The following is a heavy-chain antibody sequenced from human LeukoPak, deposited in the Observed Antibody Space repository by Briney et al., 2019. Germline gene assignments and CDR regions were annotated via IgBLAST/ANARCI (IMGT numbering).Heavy chain of an antibody. Sequence: GGSLRPSCAASGFTLSIYAMSWVRPAAGKGLEWVSAIRGSVARTFYTDSVEGPFTISRHNSKNTLYLQMNSLRAEDTAVYYCAKSGPDDYEYYYDSSGRFDYWGQGTLATVSS. CDR1: GFTLSIYA. J-gene: IGHJ4*02. CDR3: AKSGPDDYEYYYDSSGRFDY. V-gene: IGHV3-23*01. CDR2: IRGSVART. D-gene: IGHD3-22*01.